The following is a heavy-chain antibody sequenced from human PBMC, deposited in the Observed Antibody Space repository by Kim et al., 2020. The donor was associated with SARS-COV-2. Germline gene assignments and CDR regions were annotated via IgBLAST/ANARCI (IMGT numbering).Heavy chain of an antibody. CDR1: GGSISSYY. CDR2: IYYSGST. V-gene: IGHV4-59*13. J-gene: IGHJ6*02. Sequence: SETLSLTCTVSGGSISSYYWSWIRQPPGKGLEWIGYIYYSGSTNYNPSLKSRVTISVDTSKNQFSLKLSSVTAADTAVYYCARDQSRGPPYYYYGMDVWGQGTTVTVSS. D-gene: IGHD3-10*01. CDR3: ARDQSRGPPYYYYGMDV.